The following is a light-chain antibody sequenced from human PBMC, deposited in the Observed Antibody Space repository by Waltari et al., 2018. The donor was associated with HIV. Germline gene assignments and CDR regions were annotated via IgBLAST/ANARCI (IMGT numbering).Light chain of an antibody. Sequence: DVVMTQSPVALVGSLGDRVTLNCKSTQRVLFTSNKKTYLVWYQHKPRQPPWLLVYWASTRESGVPARFSGSGSGTNCTHTISSLQAEDAAIYYCQKYFMTPPTFDQGTKVEI. CDR2: WAS. J-gene: IGKJ1*01. V-gene: IGKV4-1*01. CDR3: QKYFMTPPT. CDR1: QRVLFTSNKKTY.